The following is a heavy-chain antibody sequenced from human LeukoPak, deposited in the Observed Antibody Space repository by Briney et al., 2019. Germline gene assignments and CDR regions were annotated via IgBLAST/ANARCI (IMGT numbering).Heavy chain of an antibody. D-gene: IGHD1-26*01. CDR2: INPSGGST. CDR1: GYTFTSYY. J-gene: IGHJ4*02. V-gene: IGHV1-46*01. Sequence: ASVKVSCKASGYTFTSYYMHWVRQAPGQGLEWMGIINPSGGSTSYAQKFQERVTITRDMSTSTAYMELSSLRSEDTAVYYCAADGGETNVGAFDYWGQGTLVTVSS. CDR3: AADGGETNVGAFDY.